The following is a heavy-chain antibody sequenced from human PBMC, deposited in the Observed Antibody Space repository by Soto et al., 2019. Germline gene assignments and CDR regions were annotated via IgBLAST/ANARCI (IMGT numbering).Heavy chain of an antibody. D-gene: IGHD1-26*01. CDR3: ARVRGSYYGYGMDV. CDR1: GGSISSGGYY. CDR2: IYYSGST. V-gene: IGHV4-31*03. J-gene: IGHJ6*02. Sequence: PSETLSLTCTVSGGSISSGGYYWSWIRQHPGKGLEWIGYIYYSGSTYYNPSLKSRVTISVGTSKNQFSLKLSSVTAADTAVYYCARVRGSYYGYGMDVWGQGTTVTVSS.